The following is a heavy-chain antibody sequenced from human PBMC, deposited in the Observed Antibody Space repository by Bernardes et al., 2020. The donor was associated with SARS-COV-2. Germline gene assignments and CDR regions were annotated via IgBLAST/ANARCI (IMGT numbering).Heavy chain of an antibody. Sequence: ASVKVSCMASGYTFSSHGISWVRQAPGQGLEWMGRISGYSANTKYSEKVQGRVTLTTDTSTSTAYLEVRSLRSDDTAVYYCARDLAHPYGLDVWGQGTTVTVSS. CDR1: GYTFSSHG. J-gene: IGHJ6*02. V-gene: IGHV1-18*01. CDR2: ISGYSANT. CDR3: ARDLAHPYGLDV.